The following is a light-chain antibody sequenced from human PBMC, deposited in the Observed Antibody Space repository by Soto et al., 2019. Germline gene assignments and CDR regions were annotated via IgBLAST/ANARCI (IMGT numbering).Light chain of an antibody. CDR3: VTWDDSLSGPV. CDR1: SSNIGSNT. J-gene: IGLJ2*01. CDR2: NNN. V-gene: IGLV1-44*01. Sequence: QSVLTQPPSASGTPGQRVTISCSGSSSNIGSNTVSWYQQLPGTAPKLLIYNNNQRPPGVPDQFSGSKSGTSASLAISGLQSDDEAEYYCVTWDDSLSGPVFGGGTKLTVL.